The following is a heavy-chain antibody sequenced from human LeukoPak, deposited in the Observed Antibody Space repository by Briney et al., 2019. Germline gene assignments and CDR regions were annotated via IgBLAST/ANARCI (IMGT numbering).Heavy chain of an antibody. J-gene: IGHJ4*02. D-gene: IGHD1-26*01. V-gene: IGHV3-64D*09. CDR1: GFTFSTYA. CDR3: VKAVSGSYYTGTPFDY. CDR2: ISANAGGT. Sequence: GGALRLSCSASGFTFSTYALHWVRQAPGKGLEYVSTISANAGGTYYADSVKGRFIIPRDNSENTLYLQMTSLRAEDTAVYYCVKAVSGSYYTGTPFDYWGQGTLVTVSS.